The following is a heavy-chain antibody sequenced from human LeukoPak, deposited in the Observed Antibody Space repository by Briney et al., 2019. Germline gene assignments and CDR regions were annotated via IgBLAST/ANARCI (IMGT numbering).Heavy chain of an antibody. Sequence: SETLSLTCAVSGGSIRSKNWWSWFRQSPGKGLEWIGDMYHSGSVNYDPSLKSRVSILKDKFERQFSLKLTSVTAADTAVYFCATGQWLAASEVWGQGTLVIVSS. V-gene: IGHV4-4*02. J-gene: IGHJ4*02. CDR2: MYHSGSV. CDR3: ATGQWLAASEV. CDR1: GGSIRSKNW. D-gene: IGHD6-19*01.